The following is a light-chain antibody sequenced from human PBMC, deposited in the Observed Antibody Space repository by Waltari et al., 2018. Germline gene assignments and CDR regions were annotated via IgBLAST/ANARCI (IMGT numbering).Light chain of an antibody. V-gene: IGLV3-25*03. CDR1: TLTNQY. J-gene: IGLJ3*02. Sequence: SYDLTQPPSVSVSPGQTARNPCPGDTLTNQYSYLYQQQPGQPPVLVIYKDNERPSGIPERFSGSSSGTTVTLTISGVQAEDEADYYCQSTDNSNTYLYWMFGGGTKLTVL. CDR3: QSTDNSNTYLYWM. CDR2: KDN.